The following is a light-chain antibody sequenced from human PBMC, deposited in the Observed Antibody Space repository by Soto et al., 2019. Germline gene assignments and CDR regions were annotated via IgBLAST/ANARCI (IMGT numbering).Light chain of an antibody. CDR3: QQYGSSWT. V-gene: IGKV3-20*01. J-gene: IGKJ1*01. CDR2: GAS. CDR1: QSVSSSY. Sequence: EIVLTQSPGTLSLSPGERATLSCRASQSVSSSYLAWYQQKPGRAPRLLIYGASTRATGIPARFGGSGSGTDFNLTISRLEPEDFAVYFCQQYGSSWTFGQGTKV.